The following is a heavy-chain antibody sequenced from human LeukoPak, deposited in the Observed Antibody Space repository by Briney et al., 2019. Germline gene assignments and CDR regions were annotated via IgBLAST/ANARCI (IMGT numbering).Heavy chain of an antibody. CDR3: ARGVYGSGPYYYGMDV. J-gene: IGHJ6*02. Sequence: GGSLRLSCAASGFTFSNYWMSWVRQAPGKGLEWVSSISSSSSYIYYADSVKGRFTISRDNAKNSLYLQMNSLRAEDTAVYYCARGVYGSGPYYYGMDVWGQGTTVTVSS. D-gene: IGHD3-10*01. V-gene: IGHV3-21*01. CDR2: ISSSSSYI. CDR1: GFTFSNYW.